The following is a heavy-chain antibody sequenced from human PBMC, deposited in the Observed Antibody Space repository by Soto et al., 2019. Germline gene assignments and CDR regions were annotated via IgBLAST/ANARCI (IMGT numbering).Heavy chain of an antibody. CDR1: GDSVSSNTAS. J-gene: IGHJ5*02. D-gene: IGHD5-12*01. Sequence: PPQTLSLACAISGDSVSSNTASWNWIRQSPSRCLEWLGRTYFRSKWYNDYAVSVKSRIIINPDTSNNQFSLQLNSVNPEDTAVYFCATGDNLGPTTGYAFDPWGQGIMVTVSS. CDR3: ATGDNLGPTTGYAFDP. V-gene: IGHV6-1*01. CDR2: TYFRSKWYN.